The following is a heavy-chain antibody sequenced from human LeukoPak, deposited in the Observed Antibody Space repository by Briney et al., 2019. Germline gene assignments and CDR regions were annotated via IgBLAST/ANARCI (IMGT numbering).Heavy chain of an antibody. D-gene: IGHD5-18*01. CDR1: GFSFSSYS. J-gene: IGHJ5*02. V-gene: IGHV3-21*01. CDR2: ISSSSSYI. CDR3: ARGQSYGWFDP. Sequence: KPGGSLRLSCAASGFSFSSYSMNWVRQAPGKGLEWVSSISSSSSYIYYADSVKGRFTISRDGAQNSLYLQMNSLRAEDTAVYYCARGQSYGWFDPWGQGTLVTVSS.